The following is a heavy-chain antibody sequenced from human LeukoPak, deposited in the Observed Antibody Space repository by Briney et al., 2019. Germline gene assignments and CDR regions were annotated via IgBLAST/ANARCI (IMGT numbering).Heavy chain of an antibody. CDR1: GGSISSYY. D-gene: IGHD6-13*01. V-gene: IGHV4-59*01. J-gene: IGHJ4*02. CDR3: ARGFGYSSSWYGY. Sequence: SETLSLTCIVSGGSISSYYWSWIRQPPGKGLEWIGYIYYSGSTNYNPSLKSRVTISVDTSKNQFSLKLSSVTAADTAVYYCARGFGYSSSWYGYWGQGTLVTVSS. CDR2: IYYSGST.